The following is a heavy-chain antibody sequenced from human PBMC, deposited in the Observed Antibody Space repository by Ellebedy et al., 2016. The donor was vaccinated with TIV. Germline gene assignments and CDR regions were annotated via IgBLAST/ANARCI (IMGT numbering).Heavy chain of an antibody. CDR1: GYAFTHYG. J-gene: IGHJ4*02. CDR2: INGGDGYP. Sequence: AASVKVSCKASGYAFTHYGLHWVRQAPGQGLEWMAWINGGDGYPKYSWKFQGRVSFTRDTSATTAYMELSSLTSEDTAVYYCASSGDAWGIDFWGQGTLVTVSS. V-gene: IGHV1-3*01. CDR3: ASSGDAWGIDF. D-gene: IGHD3-16*01.